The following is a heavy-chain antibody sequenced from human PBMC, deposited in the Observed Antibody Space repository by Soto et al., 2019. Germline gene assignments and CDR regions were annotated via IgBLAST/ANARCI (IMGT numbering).Heavy chain of an antibody. CDR3: ARAIAVAGVWFDP. Sequence: PSETLSLTWTVSGGSISSGDYYWSWIRQPPGKGLEWIGYIYYSGSTYYNPSLKSRVTISVDTSKNQFSLKLSSVTAADTAVYYCARAIAVAGVWFDPWGQGTLVTVSS. J-gene: IGHJ5*02. V-gene: IGHV4-30-4*01. CDR1: GGSISSGDYY. D-gene: IGHD6-19*01. CDR2: IYYSGST.